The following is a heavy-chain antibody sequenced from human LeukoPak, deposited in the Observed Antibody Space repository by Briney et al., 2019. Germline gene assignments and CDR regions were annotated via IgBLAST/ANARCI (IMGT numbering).Heavy chain of an antibody. V-gene: IGHV3-23*01. CDR1: GFTFSSYA. CDR3: AKVRGTFYGSVNYDY. J-gene: IGHJ4*02. D-gene: IGHD3-10*01. Sequence: GGSLRLSCAASGFTFSSYAMTWVRQAPGKGLEWVSGISGSGGSTHHADSVKGRFTISRDNSKNTLYLQMNSLRAEDTAVYYCAKVRGTFYGSVNYDYWGQGTLVTVSS. CDR2: ISGSGGST.